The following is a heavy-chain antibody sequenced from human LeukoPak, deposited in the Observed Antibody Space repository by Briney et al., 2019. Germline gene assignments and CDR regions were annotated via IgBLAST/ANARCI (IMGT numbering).Heavy chain of an antibody. CDR2: IKEDASEK. CDR3: ARDNPDYSNNWWFDP. Sequence: PGGSLRLSCAASGFTFSDNWMSWVRQAPGKGLEWVANIKEDASEKDYVDSVKGRFTISRDDAKNSLYLQMNSLRVEDTAVYYCARDNPDYSNNWWFDPWGQGTLVTVSS. CDR1: GFTFSDNW. V-gene: IGHV3-7*01. D-gene: IGHD4-11*01. J-gene: IGHJ5*02.